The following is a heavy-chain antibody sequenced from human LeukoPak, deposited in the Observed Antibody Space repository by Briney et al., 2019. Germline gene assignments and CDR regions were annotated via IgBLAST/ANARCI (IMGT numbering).Heavy chain of an antibody. V-gene: IGHV3-48*03. D-gene: IGHD1-14*01. Sequence: GGSLRLSXAASGFTFSSYEMNWARQAPGKGLEWVSYISSSGSTTHYADSVKGRFTVSRDNAKNSLYLQMNSLRVEDTGIYYCAAKEGTRSDFDYWGQGTLVPVS. CDR1: GFTFSSYE. J-gene: IGHJ4*02. CDR3: AAKEGTRSDFDY. CDR2: ISSSGSTT.